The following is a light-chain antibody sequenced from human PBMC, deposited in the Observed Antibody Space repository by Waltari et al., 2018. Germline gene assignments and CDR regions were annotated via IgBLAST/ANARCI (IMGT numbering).Light chain of an antibody. CDR2: DAS. CDR3: QHYVTLPAT. V-gene: IGKV3-20*01. J-gene: IGKJ1*01. CDR1: QSLSRP. Sequence: EIVLTQSPGTLPLSPGERATLSCRASQSLSRPLAWYQQKPGQAPRLLIYDASRRATGIPDRFIGSGSGTDFSLTISRLEPEDFAVYYCQHYVTLPATFGQGTRVELK.